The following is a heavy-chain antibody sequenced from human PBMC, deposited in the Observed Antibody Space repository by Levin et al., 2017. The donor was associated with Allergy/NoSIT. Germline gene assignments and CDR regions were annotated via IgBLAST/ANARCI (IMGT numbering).Heavy chain of an antibody. CDR2: ILYDGSNK. Sequence: PSGGSLRLSCAASGFMFSSYPMHWARQAPGKGLEWMAVILYDGSNKYYADSVKGRFTISRDNSKSTLFLQMDSLRVEDTAVYYCARAGGYYEADIPPLYWGQGTLVTVSS. J-gene: IGHJ4*02. CDR1: GFMFSSYP. D-gene: IGHD1-26*01. V-gene: IGHV3-30-3*01. CDR3: ARAGGYYEADIPPLY.